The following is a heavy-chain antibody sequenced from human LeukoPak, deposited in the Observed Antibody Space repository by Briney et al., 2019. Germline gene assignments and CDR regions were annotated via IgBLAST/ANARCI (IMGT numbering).Heavy chain of an antibody. CDR2: ISSSGSTR. D-gene: IGHD6-6*01. Sequence: PGGSLRLSCAASGFSFSNYEMNWVRQAPGKGLEWVSYISSSGSTRHYADSVKGRFTISRDNAKNSLYLQMNSLRAEDTAVYYCAREYSSSSANVFDYWGQGNL. J-gene: IGHJ4*02. CDR1: GFSFSNYE. V-gene: IGHV3-48*03. CDR3: AREYSSSSANVFDY.